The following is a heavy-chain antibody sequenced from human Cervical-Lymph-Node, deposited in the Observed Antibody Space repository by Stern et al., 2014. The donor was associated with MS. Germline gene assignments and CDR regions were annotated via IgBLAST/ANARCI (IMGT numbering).Heavy chain of an antibody. CDR3: ARLRSGWYDIDY. CDR2: INYSGST. V-gene: IGHV4-59*08. CDR1: GDSISSNY. D-gene: IGHD6-19*01. J-gene: IGHJ4*02. Sequence: VQLEESGPGLVKPSETLSLTCTVSGDSISSNYWTWIRQPPGKGLDWIGYINYSGSTNYNPSLKSRVTISLDMPKPQSPLRLSLVTAADTAIYYCARLRSGWYDIDYWGQGTLVTVSS.